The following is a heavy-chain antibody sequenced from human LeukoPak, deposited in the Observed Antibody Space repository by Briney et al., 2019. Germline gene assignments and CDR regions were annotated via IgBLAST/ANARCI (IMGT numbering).Heavy chain of an antibody. V-gene: IGHV4-34*01. J-gene: IGHJ4*02. CDR2: INHSGST. CDR3: ASPPIVGATFSFDY. CDR1: GGSFSGYY. D-gene: IGHD1-26*01. Sequence: SETLSLTCAVYGGSFSGYYWSWIRQPPGKGLEWIGEINHSGSTNYNPSLKSRVTISVDTSKNHFSLKLSSVTAADTAVYYCASPPIVGATFSFDYWGQGTLVTVSS.